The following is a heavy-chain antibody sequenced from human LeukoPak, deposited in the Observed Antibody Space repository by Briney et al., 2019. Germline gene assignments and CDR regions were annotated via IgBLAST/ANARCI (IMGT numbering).Heavy chain of an antibody. J-gene: IGHJ6*03. CDR1: GFTFSNYW. V-gene: IGHV3-74*01. D-gene: IGHD3-10*01. Sequence: PGGSLRLSCAASGFTFSNYWMHWVRQDPGKGLVWVSFINPDGSTTNYADSAKGRFTISRDNAKNALYLQMNSLRAEDTAVYYCARDRGGRILGNYYYYMDVWGKGTTVTVSS. CDR3: ARDRGGRILGNYYYYMDV. CDR2: INPDGSTT.